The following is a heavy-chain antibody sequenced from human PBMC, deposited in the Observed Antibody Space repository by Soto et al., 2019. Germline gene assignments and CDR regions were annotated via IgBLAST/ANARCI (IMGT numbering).Heavy chain of an antibody. D-gene: IGHD3-16*02. CDR1: GFSLSSSTVG. CDR2: IYWDGDK. J-gene: IGHJ3*01. V-gene: IGHV2-5*02. CDR3: ALLMITYGGVVADDAFDF. Sequence: QITLTESGPPLVKPTQTLTLTCTFSGFSLSSSTVGVAWIRQPPGKALEWLAVIYWDGDKRYSPSLRSRLTITKDTSKNQVVLTLTNVDPVDTATYFCALLMITYGGVVADDAFDFWGQGTLVTISS.